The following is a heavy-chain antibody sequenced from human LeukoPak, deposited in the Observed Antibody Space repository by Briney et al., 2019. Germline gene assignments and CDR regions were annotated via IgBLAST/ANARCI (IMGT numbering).Heavy chain of an antibody. D-gene: IGHD3-16*01. J-gene: IGHJ6*03. Sequence: PGGSLRLSCAASGFTFSSYEMNWVRQAPGKGLEWVSYISSSGSTIYYADSVKGRFTISRDNSKNTLYLQMNSLRAEDTAVYYCAREDRLSPYYYYMDVWGKGPRSPSP. CDR1: GFTFSSYE. CDR2: ISSSGSTI. V-gene: IGHV3-48*03. CDR3: AREDRLSPYYYYMDV.